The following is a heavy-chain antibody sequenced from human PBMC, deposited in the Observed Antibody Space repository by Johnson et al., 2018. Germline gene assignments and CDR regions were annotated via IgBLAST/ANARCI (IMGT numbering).Heavy chain of an antibody. Sequence: VQLVESGGGLVQPGGSLRLSCAASGFTFSSYDMHWVRQATGKGLEWVSAIGTAGDTYYPGSVKGRFTISRGNAKNCLYLQMNSLRAGDTAVYYCACLTGDGETLDAFDSCGQGTMVTVAS. J-gene: IGHJ3*02. CDR1: GFTFSSYD. D-gene: IGHD3-9*01. V-gene: IGHV3-13*01. CDR3: ACLTGDGETLDAFDS. CDR2: IGTAGDT.